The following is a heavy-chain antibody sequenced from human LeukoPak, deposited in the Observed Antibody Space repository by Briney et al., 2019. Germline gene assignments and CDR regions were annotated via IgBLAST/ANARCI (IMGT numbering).Heavy chain of an antibody. CDR3: ARRTSPHGFDI. CDR1: GGSISGSSYY. V-gene: IGHV4-39*01. J-gene: IGHJ3*02. D-gene: IGHD1-14*01. CDR2: VYYDGST. Sequence: SETLSLTCTVSGGSISGSSYYWGWIRQPPGKGLKWIGSVYYDGSTYYNPSLKSRAAISVDTPRNQLSLKLNSVTAADTSVYFCARRTSPHGFDIWGQGTMVTVSS.